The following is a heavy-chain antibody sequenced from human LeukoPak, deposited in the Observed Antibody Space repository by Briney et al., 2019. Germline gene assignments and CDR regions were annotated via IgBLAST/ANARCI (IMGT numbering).Heavy chain of an antibody. J-gene: IGHJ6*04. CDR2: ISSSSSYI. CDR1: GFTFSRHN. V-gene: IGHV3-21*01. D-gene: IGHD3-10*02. Sequence: GGSLRLSCAASGFTFSRHNMNWVRQAPGKGLEWVSSISSSSSYIYYADSVKGRFTVSRDNAKNSLYLQMNSLRAEDTAVYYCAELGITMIGGVWGKGTTVTISS. CDR3: AELGITMIGGV.